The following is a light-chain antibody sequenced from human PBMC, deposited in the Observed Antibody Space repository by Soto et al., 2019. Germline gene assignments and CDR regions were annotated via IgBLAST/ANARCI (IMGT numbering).Light chain of an antibody. CDR3: QQYRMSPNT. CDR1: QSVSSY. J-gene: IGKJ5*01. Sequence: EIVLTQSPVTLSLSPGERATLSCRAGQSVSSYLAWYQQKPGQAPRLLIYDASNRATGIPDRFSGSGSGTDFSLTIRGLKPEDFAVYYCQQYRMSPNTFGQGTRLEIK. CDR2: DAS. V-gene: IGKV3-20*01.